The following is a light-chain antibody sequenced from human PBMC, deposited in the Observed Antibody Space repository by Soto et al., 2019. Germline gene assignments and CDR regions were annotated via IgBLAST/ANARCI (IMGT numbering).Light chain of an antibody. CDR1: SSDVGGYNY. V-gene: IGLV2-8*01. J-gene: IGLJ2*01. CDR3: SSYAGSNNVV. Sequence: QSALTQPPSASGSPGQAVTISCTGTSSDVGGYNYVSWYQQHPGKAPKLMIYEVSKRPSGVPDRFSGSNSGNTASLTVSGLQAEEEADYYCSSYAGSNNVVFGGGTKLTVL. CDR2: EVS.